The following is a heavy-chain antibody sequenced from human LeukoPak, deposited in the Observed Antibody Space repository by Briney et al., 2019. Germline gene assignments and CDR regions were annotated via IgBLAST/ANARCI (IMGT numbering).Heavy chain of an antibody. Sequence: GESLKISCKGSGYSFTSYWIGWVRQMPGKGLEWMGIIYPGDSDTRYSPSFQGQVTISADKSISTAYLQWSSLKASDTAMYYCARVYYDSSGYETFDYWGQGTLVTVSS. CDR1: GYSFTSYW. J-gene: IGHJ4*02. D-gene: IGHD3-22*01. CDR2: IYPGDSDT. V-gene: IGHV5-51*01. CDR3: ARVYYDSSGYETFDY.